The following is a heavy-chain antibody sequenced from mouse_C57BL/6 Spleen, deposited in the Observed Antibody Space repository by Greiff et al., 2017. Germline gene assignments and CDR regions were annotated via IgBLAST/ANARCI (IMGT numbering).Heavy chain of an antibody. V-gene: IGHV1-18*01. CDR1: GYTFTDYN. Sequence: EVKLQQSGPELVKPGASVKIPCKASGYTFTDYNMDWVKQSHGKSLEWIGDINPNNGGTIYNQKFKGKATLTVDKSSSTAYMELRSLTSEDTAVYYCARGYSKRKYFDVWGTGTTVTVSS. D-gene: IGHD2-5*01. CDR3: ARGYSKRKYFDV. J-gene: IGHJ1*03. CDR2: INPNNGGT.